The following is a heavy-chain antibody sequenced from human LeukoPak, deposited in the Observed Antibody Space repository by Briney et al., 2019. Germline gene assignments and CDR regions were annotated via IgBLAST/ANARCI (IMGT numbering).Heavy chain of an antibody. V-gene: IGHV3-74*01. CDR3: TSDYWGVGH. Sequence: GGSLRLSCAASGFTFSSSWMHWVRQAPGKGLMWVSRIKSDGTFTTYADSVKGRFTISRDNAKNTLYLQMNSLRAEDTAMYYCTSDYWGVGHWGQGTLVTVSS. CDR1: GFTFSSSW. D-gene: IGHD3-10*01. CDR2: IKSDGTFT. J-gene: IGHJ4*02.